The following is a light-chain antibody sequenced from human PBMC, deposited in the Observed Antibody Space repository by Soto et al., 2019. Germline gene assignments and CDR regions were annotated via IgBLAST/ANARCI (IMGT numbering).Light chain of an antibody. J-gene: IGKJ1*01. CDR3: QQYNNWWT. Sequence: ESVLTQSPGTLSLSPGERATLSCRASQSVSSYLAWYQQKPGQAPRLLIYGASTRATGISARFSGSGSGTEFTLTISSLQSEDFGVYYCQQYNNWWTFGQGTKVDIK. V-gene: IGKV3-15*01. CDR2: GAS. CDR1: QSVSSY.